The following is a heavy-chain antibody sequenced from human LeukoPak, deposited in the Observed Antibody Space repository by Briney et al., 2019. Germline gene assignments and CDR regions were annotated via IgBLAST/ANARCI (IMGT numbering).Heavy chain of an antibody. Sequence: GGSLRLSCAASGFTFSSYSMNWVRQAPGKGLEWVSSISSSSSYIYYADSVRGRFTISRDNAKNSLYLQMNSLRAEDTAVYYCARRIAAAGTSWFDPWGQGTLVTVSS. V-gene: IGHV3-21*01. CDR3: ARRIAAAGTSWFDP. CDR2: ISSSSSYI. J-gene: IGHJ5*02. D-gene: IGHD6-13*01. CDR1: GFTFSSYS.